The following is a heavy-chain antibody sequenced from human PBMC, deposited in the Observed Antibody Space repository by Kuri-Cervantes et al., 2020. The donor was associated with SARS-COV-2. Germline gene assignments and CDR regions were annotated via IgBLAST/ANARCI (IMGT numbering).Heavy chain of an antibody. CDR1: GFTVSSNY. CDR3: ARGNCSSTSCYPYFDY. V-gene: IGHV3-66*01. D-gene: IGHD2-2*01. Sequence: GESLKISCAASGFTVSSNYMNWVRQAPGKGLEWVSVIYSGGSTYYADSVKGRFTISRDNSKNSLYLQMNSLRAEDTAVYYCARGNCSSTSCYPYFDYWGQGTLVTVSS. J-gene: IGHJ4*02. CDR2: IYSGGST.